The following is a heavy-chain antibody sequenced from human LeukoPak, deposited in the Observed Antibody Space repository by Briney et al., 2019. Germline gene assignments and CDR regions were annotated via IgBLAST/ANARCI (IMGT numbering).Heavy chain of an antibody. V-gene: IGHV4-59*12. Sequence: SETLSLTCTVSGGSISSYYWSWIRQPPGKGLEWIGYIYYSGSTNYNPSLKSRVTISVDRSKNQFSLKLSSVTAADTAVYYCARDRYRGGPDGYWGQGTLVTVSS. CDR2: IYYSGST. CDR3: ARDRYRGGPDGY. CDR1: GGSISSYY. D-gene: IGHD2-2*02. J-gene: IGHJ4*02.